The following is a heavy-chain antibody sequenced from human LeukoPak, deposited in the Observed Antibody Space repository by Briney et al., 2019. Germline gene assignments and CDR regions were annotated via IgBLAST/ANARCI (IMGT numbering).Heavy chain of an antibody. Sequence: ASVTVSCKASGYTFTSYAVTWVRQAPGQGLEWMGWISVYSGNTHYAQKLQGRVTMTTDTSTTTAYMELRSLRSDDTAVYYCARDYYDTSGYFYGSNYWGQGTLVTVSS. CDR1: GYTFTSYA. V-gene: IGHV1-18*01. J-gene: IGHJ4*02. CDR2: ISVYSGNT. CDR3: ARDYYDTSGYFYGSNY. D-gene: IGHD3-22*01.